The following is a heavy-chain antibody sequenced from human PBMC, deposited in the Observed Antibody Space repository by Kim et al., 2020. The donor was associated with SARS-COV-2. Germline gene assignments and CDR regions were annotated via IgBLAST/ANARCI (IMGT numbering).Heavy chain of an antibody. CDR3: ARLAVAGNVGIHYYYYGMDV. V-gene: IGHV4-59*13. CDR1: GGSISSYY. J-gene: IGHJ6*02. CDR2: IYYSGST. D-gene: IGHD6-19*01. Sequence: SETLSLTCTVSGGSISSYYWSWIRQPPGKGLEWIGYIYYSGSTNYNPSLKSRVTISVDTSKNQFSLKLSSVTAADTAVYYCARLAVAGNVGIHYYYYGMDVWGQGTTVTVSS.